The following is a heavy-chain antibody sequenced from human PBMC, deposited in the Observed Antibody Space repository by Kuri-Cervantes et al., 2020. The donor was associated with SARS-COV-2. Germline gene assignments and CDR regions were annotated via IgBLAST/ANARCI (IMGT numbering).Heavy chain of an antibody. CDR2: ISAYNGNT. CDR1: GYPFTRSG. Sequence: SPTVSSMASGYPFTRSGIIGVRQATAQGPAEMGWISAYNGNTNYEQKLQGIVTMTRDTSISTAYMELSRLRSDDTAMYYCARDKGMRHIMKRPAGSPPLDPWGQGTLVTVSS. V-gene: IGHV1-18*04. CDR3: ARDKGMRHIMKRPAGSPPLDP. J-gene: IGHJ5*02. D-gene: IGHD2-2*01.